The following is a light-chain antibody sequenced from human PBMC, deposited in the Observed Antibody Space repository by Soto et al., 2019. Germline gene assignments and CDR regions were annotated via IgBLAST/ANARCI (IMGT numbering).Light chain of an antibody. CDR1: QSVSSN. CDR3: QQYNNWPGT. CDR2: GAS. J-gene: IGKJ1*01. V-gene: IGKV3-15*01. Sequence: EIVMTQSPATLSVSPGERATLSCRASQSVSSNLAWYQQKPGQAPRLLIYGASTRVTGIPARFSGGGSGTEFTLTISSLQSXDFAVYYCQQYNNWPGTFGQGTKVEIK.